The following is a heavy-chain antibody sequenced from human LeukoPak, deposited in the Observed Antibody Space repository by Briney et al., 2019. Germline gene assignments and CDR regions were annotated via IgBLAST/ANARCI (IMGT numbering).Heavy chain of an antibody. V-gene: IGHV1-2*06. Sequence: ASVKVSCKASGYTFTGYYMHWVRQAPRQGLEWMGRINPNSGGTNYAQKFQGRVTMTRDTSISTAYMELSRLRSDDTAVYSCARGAYCSGGSCLQPKRYDYWGQGTLVTVSS. J-gene: IGHJ4*02. CDR2: INPNSGGT. CDR3: ARGAYCSGGSCLQPKRYDY. CDR1: GYTFTGYY. D-gene: IGHD2-15*01.